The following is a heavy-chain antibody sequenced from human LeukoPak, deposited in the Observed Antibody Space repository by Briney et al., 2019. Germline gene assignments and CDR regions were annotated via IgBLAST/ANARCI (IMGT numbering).Heavy chain of an antibody. Sequence: SETLSLTCTVSGGSISSYYWSWIRQPPGKGLEWMGYIYYSGSTNYNPSLKSRVTISVDTSKNQLSLKLSCVTAADTAVYYCARERYFDPWGQGTMVTVSS. D-gene: IGHD1-14*01. J-gene: IGHJ5*02. CDR3: ARERYFDP. CDR2: IYYSGST. CDR1: GGSISSYY. V-gene: IGHV4-59*01.